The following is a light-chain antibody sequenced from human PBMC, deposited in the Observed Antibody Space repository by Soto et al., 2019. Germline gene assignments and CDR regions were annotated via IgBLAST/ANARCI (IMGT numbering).Light chain of an antibody. CDR2: AAS. Sequence: DIQMTQSPSSLSASVGDRVTITCRASQSISSYLNWYQQKPGKAPKLLIYAASSLQSGVPSRFSGSGSGTDFTLTISSLQPEDFATYYCQQSYSTPVFTFGPGTIVDIK. CDR1: QSISSY. V-gene: IGKV1-39*01. J-gene: IGKJ3*01. CDR3: QQSYSTPVFT.